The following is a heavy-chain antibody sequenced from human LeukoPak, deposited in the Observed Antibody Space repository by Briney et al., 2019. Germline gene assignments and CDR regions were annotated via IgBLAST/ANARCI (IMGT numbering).Heavy chain of an antibody. CDR1: GGTLSRHA. CDR3: ARSLYYYDSSGYYEGYYFDY. V-gene: IGHV1-69*05. D-gene: IGHD3-22*01. J-gene: IGHJ4*02. CDR2: IIPIFGTA. Sequence: GASVKVSCKASGGTLSRHAVSWVRQAPGKGLEWMGGIIPIFGTANYAQKFQGRVTITTDESTSTAYMELSSLRSEDTAVYYCARSLYYYDSSGYYEGYYFDYWGQGTLVTVSS.